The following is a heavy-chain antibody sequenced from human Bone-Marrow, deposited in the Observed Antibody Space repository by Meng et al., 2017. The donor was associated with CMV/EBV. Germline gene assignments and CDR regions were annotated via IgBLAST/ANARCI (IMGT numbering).Heavy chain of an antibody. V-gene: IGHV4-39*07. CDR1: GGSISSSSYY. Sequence: SETLSLTCTVSGGSISSSSYYWGWTRQPPGKGLEWIGSIYYSGSTYYNPSLKSRVTISVDTSKNQFSLKLSSVTAADTAVYYCARELSITIFGVHYYFDYWGQGTLVTVSS. CDR3: ARELSITIFGVHYYFDY. J-gene: IGHJ4*02. D-gene: IGHD3-3*01. CDR2: IYYSGST.